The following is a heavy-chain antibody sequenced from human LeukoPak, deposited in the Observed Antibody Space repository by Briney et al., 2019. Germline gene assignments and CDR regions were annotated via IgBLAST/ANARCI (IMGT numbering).Heavy chain of an antibody. Sequence: PSETLSLTCAVYGGSFSGYYWSWIRQPPGKGLEWIGEINHSGSTNYNPSLKSRVTISVDTSKDQFSLKLSSATAADTAVHYCAGPYYYYGMDVWGQGTTVTVSS. CDR1: GGSFSGYY. CDR2: INHSGST. V-gene: IGHV4-34*01. J-gene: IGHJ6*02. CDR3: AGPYYYYGMDV.